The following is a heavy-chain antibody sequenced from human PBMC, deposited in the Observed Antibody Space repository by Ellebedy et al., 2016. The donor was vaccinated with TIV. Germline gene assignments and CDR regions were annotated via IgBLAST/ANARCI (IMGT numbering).Heavy chain of an antibody. J-gene: IGHJ4*02. V-gene: IGHV4-59*08. Sequence: MPSETLSLTCTVSGGSISSHYWSWIRQPPGKGLEWLGYIYYSGATYYSPSLKGRITISLDTSKNQFSLNLRAVTAADTAVYYGARQLAELDYWGQGSRVIVSS. CDR2: IYYSGAT. CDR1: GGSISSHY. CDR3: ARQLAELDY. D-gene: IGHD1-14*01.